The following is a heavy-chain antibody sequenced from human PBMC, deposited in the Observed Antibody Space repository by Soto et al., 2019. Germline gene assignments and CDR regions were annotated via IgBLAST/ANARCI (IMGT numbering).Heavy chain of an antibody. Sequence: GESLKISCKGSGYSFTSYWISWVRQMPGKGLEWMGRIDPSDSYTNYSPSFQGHVTISADKSISTAYLQWSSLKASDTAMYYCARHAPGGGWYVWFDPWGQGTLVTVSS. J-gene: IGHJ5*02. V-gene: IGHV5-10-1*01. CDR2: IDPSDSYT. CDR3: ARHAPGGGWYVWFDP. D-gene: IGHD6-19*01. CDR1: GYSFTSYW.